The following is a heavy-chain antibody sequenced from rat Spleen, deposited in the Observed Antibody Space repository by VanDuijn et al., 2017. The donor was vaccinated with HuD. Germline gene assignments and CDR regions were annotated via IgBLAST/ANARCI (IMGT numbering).Heavy chain of an antibody. Sequence: EVQLVDSGGGLVQPGRSLKLSCAVSGFTFRDYGMAWVRQAPTKGLEWVATISYDGISTYYRDSVKGRFTISRDNAKNTQYLQMDSLRSEDTATYYCARGYVMDAWGQGASVTVSS. CDR1: GFTFRDYG. J-gene: IGHJ4*01. CDR2: ISYDGIST. V-gene: IGHV5-29*01. CDR3: ARGYVMDA.